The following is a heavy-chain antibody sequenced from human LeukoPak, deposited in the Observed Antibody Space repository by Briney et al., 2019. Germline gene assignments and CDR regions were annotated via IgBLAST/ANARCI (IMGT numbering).Heavy chain of an antibody. CDR1: GFTFDDYA. D-gene: IGHD6-6*01. CDR2: ISWNSGSV. CDR3: AKAPEKSSNAFDI. Sequence: GGSLRLSCAPSGFTFDDYAMHWVRQAPGKGLEWVSGISWNSGSVGYADSVKGRFTISRDNAKNSLYLQMNSLRAEDTALYYCAKAPEKSSNAFDIWGQGTMVTVSS. V-gene: IGHV3-9*01. J-gene: IGHJ3*02.